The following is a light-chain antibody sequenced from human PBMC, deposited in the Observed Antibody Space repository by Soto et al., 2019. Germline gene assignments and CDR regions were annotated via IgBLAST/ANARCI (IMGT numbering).Light chain of an antibody. V-gene: IGLV2-14*01. CDR2: EVS. CDR1: SSEVGGYNY. Sequence: QSALTQPASVSGSPGQSITISCTGTSSEVGGYNYVSWYQQHPGKAPQLMIHEVSNRPSGVSNRFSGSKSGNTASLTISGLQAEDEADYYCSSYTSNSTPVVFGGGTQLTVL. J-gene: IGLJ2*01. CDR3: SSYTSNSTPVV.